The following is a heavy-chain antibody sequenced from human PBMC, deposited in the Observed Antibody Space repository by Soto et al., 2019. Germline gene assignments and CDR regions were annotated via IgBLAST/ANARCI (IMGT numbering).Heavy chain of an antibody. D-gene: IGHD6-19*01. V-gene: IGHV3-7*01. CDR1: GFTFSTYL. J-gene: IGHJ4*02. CDR3: ARYSSAWGL. CDR2: IKYDGSET. Sequence: VGSLRLSCAASGFTFSTYLMSWVRQAPGKGLEWVANIKYDGSETYYVDSVKGRFTISRDNAKNSLYLQMNSLRGEDTAVYYCARYSSAWGLWGQGTLVTVSS.